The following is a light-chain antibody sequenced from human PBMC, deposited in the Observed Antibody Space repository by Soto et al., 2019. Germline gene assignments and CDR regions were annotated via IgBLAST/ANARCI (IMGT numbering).Light chain of an antibody. J-gene: IGKJ5*01. CDR3: QQRSNWPPVT. Sequence: EIVLTQSPATLSLSPGERATLSCRASQSVSSYLAWYQQKPGQAPRLLIYDASNRATGIPARFSGSGSGTDFNLPISSLEPEDFAVYYCQQRSNWPPVTFGKGTQLEIK. CDR1: QSVSSY. V-gene: IGKV3-11*01. CDR2: DAS.